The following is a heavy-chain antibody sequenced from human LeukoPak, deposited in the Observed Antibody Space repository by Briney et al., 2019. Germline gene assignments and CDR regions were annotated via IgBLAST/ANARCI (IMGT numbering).Heavy chain of an antibody. CDR1: GFTFSSYS. D-gene: IGHD5-18*01. Sequence: GGSLRLSCAASGFTFSSYSMNWVRQAPGKGLEWVSYISSSSSTIYYADSVKGRFTISRDNAKNSLYLQMNSLRAEDTAVYYCARDEYSYGYGFFDYWGQGTLVTVSS. V-gene: IGHV3-48*01. CDR3: ARDEYSYGYGFFDY. CDR2: ISSSSSTI. J-gene: IGHJ4*02.